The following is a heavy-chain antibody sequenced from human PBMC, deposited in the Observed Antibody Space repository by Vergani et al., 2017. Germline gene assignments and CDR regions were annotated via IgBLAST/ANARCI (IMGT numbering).Heavy chain of an antibody. D-gene: IGHD5-12*01. CDR3: AADASSGYLGGDHDAFDI. CDR2: IVVGSGNT. CDR1: GFTFTSSA. V-gene: IGHV1-58*01. J-gene: IGHJ3*02. Sequence: QMQLVQSGPEVKKPGTSVKVSCKASGFTFTSSAVQWVRQARGQRLEWIGWIVVGSGNTNYAQKFQERVTITRDMSTSTAYMELSSLRSEDTAVYYWAADASSGYLGGDHDAFDIWGQGTMVTVSS.